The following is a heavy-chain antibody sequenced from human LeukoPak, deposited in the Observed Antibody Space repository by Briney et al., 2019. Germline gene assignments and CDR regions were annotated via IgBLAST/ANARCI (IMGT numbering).Heavy chain of an antibody. CDR2: ISGTGGST. J-gene: IGHJ2*01. D-gene: IGHD2-21*01. CDR1: GFTFITYA. Sequence: QTGGSLRLSCAASGFTFITYAMSWVRQAPGKGLEWVSAISGTGGSTYYADSVRGRFTISRDNSKNTLYLQMNSLRAEDTAVYYCAKDLFLWYSDLWGRGALVTVSS. CDR3: AKDLFLWYSDL. V-gene: IGHV3-23*01.